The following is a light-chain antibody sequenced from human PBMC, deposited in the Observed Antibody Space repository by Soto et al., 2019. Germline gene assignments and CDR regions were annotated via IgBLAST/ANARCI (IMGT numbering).Light chain of an antibody. CDR3: LQDYHYPFT. J-gene: IGKJ5*01. CDR1: QSVRTR. CDR2: GAS. V-gene: IGKV3-15*01. Sequence: EIVMTQSPDTLNVSPGAGATLSCRASQSVRTRLAWYQQKPGQAPRLLIYGASTRATGIPDRFSGSGSGTAVTLTISSLQSDDGATYDGLQDYHYPFTFGQGTRLEIK.